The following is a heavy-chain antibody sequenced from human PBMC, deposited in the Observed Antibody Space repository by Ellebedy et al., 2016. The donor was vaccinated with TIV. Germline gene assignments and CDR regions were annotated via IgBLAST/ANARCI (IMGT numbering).Heavy chain of an antibody. CDR1: DGSISSDY. D-gene: IGHD3-10*01. V-gene: IGHV4-59*01. CDR2: IYYTENT. J-gene: IGHJ5*02. CDR3: ARSYGSGSYWFDP. Sequence: SETLSLXCTVSDGSISSDYWSWIRQPPGKGLEWIGYIYYTENTNYNPSLKSRVTISVDTSKNQFSLKLNSVTAADTAVYYCARSYGSGSYWFDPWGQGTLVTVSS.